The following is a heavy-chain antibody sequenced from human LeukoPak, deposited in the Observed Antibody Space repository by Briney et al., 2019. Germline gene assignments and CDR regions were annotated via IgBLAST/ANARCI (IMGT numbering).Heavy chain of an antibody. CDR3: ARDRQLWLGYFDY. D-gene: IGHD5-18*01. J-gene: IGHJ4*02. CDR2: INPNSGGT. Sequence: ASVKVSCKASGYTFTDYYMHWVRQAPGQGLEWMGWINPNSGGTNYAQKFQGRVTMTRDTSISTAYMELSRLRSDDTAVYYCARDRQLWLGYFDYWGQGTLVTVSS. CDR1: GYTFTDYY. V-gene: IGHV1-2*02.